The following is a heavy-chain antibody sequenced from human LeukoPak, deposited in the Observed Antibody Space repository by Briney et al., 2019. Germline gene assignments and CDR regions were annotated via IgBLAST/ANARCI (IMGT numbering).Heavy chain of an antibody. Sequence: ASVKVSCKASGYTFTSYDINWVRQATGQGLEWMGWMNPNSGNTGYAQKFQRRVTMTRNTSISTAYMELSSLRSEDTAVYYCARGGWFGDYYYYGMDVWGQGTTVTVSS. CDR1: GYTFTSYD. J-gene: IGHJ6*02. CDR2: MNPNSGNT. CDR3: ARGGWFGDYYYYGMDV. D-gene: IGHD3-10*01. V-gene: IGHV1-8*01.